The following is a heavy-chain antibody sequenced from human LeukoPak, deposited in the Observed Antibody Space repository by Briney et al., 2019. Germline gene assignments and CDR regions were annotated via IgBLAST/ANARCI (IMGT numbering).Heavy chain of an antibody. Sequence: GRSLRLSCAASGFTFSSYAMHWVRQAPGKGLEWVAVISYDGSNKYYADSVKGRFTISRDNSKNTLYLQMNSLRAEDTAVYYCARDRIAARYFDYWGQGTLVTVSS. CDR3: ARDRIAARYFDY. D-gene: IGHD6-6*01. V-gene: IGHV3-30-3*01. J-gene: IGHJ4*02. CDR1: GFTFSSYA. CDR2: ISYDGSNK.